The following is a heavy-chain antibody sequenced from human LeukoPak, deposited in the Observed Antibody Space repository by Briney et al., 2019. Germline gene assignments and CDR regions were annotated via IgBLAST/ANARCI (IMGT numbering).Heavy chain of an antibody. V-gene: IGHV3-23*01. J-gene: IGHJ4*02. CDR2: ISDSGGNT. CDR3: ARRGVVIRVILVGFHKEAFYFDS. CDR1: GITLSNYG. Sequence: GGSLRLSCAVSGITLSNYGMSWVRQAPGKGLEWVAGISDSGGNTNYADSVKGRFTISRDNPKNTLYLQMNSLRAEDTAVYFCARRGVVIRVILVGFHKEAFYFDSWGQGALVTVPS. D-gene: IGHD3-22*01.